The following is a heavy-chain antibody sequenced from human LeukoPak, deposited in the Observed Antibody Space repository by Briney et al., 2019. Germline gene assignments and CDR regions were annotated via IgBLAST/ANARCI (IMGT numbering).Heavy chain of an antibody. J-gene: IGHJ4*02. CDR1: GVSFSGYY. CDR2: INHSGST. CDR3: ARQGGWYGGFDY. D-gene: IGHD6-19*01. Sequence: SETLSLTCAVHGVSFSGYYWSWIRQPPGKGLEWIGEINHSGSTNYNPSLKSRVTISVDTSKNQFSLKLTSVTAADTAVYYCARQGGWYGGFDYWGQGTPVTVSS. V-gene: IGHV4-34*01.